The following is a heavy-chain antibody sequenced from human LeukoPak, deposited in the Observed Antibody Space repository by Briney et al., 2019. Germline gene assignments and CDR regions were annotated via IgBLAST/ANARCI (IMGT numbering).Heavy chain of an antibody. V-gene: IGHV4-34*01. CDR3: ATDIELRGG. CDR2: INHSGST. J-gene: IGHJ4*02. Sequence: SETLSLTCAVYGGSFSGYYWSWIRQPPGKGLEWIGEINHSGSTNYNPSLKSRVTISVDTSKNQFSLKLSSVTAADTAVYYCATDIELRGGWGQGTLVTVSS. CDR1: GGSFSGYY. D-gene: IGHD5-12*01.